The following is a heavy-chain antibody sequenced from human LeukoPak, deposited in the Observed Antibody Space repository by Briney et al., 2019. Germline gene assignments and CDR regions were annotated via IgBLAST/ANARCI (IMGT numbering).Heavy chain of an antibody. J-gene: IGHJ3*01. D-gene: IGHD2-15*01. V-gene: IGHV3-48*03. CDR3: AKPRDIDSWAFDV. CDR2: ISSSGSTL. Sequence: PGGSLRLSCEASGFTFSTYEMNWVRQAPGKGLEWVSYISSSGSTLYYADSVKGRFTISRGNAESSLYLQMNSLRAEDTAVYYCAKPRDIDSWAFDVWGQGTMVTVS. CDR1: GFTFSTYE.